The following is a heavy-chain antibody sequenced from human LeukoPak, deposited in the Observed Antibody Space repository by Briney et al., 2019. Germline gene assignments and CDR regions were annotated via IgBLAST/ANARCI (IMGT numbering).Heavy chain of an antibody. V-gene: IGHV4-34*01. CDR3: ARISSVWVKDLYYMDV. Sequence: PSETLSLTCAVYGGSFSGYYWSWIRQPPGKGLEWSGEINHSGSTNYNPSLKSRVTISVDTSKNQFSLKLSSVTAADTAVYFCARISSVWVKDLYYMDVWGKGTTVTVSS. CDR2: INHSGST. D-gene: IGHD3-16*02. J-gene: IGHJ6*03. CDR1: GGSFSGYY.